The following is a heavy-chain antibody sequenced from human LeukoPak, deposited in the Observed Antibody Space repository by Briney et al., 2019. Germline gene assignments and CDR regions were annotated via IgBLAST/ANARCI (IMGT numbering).Heavy chain of an antibody. CDR3: ARPVYYYDSSGYYSYNWFDP. V-gene: IGHV3-48*03. D-gene: IGHD3-22*01. Sequence: PGGSLRLSCAASGFTFSSYEMNWVRQAPGKGLEWVSYISSSGSTIYYADSVKGRFTISRDNAKNSLYLQMNSLRAEDTAVYYCARPVYYYDSSGYYSYNWFDPWGQGTLVTVSS. CDR1: GFTFSSYE. CDR2: ISSSGSTI. J-gene: IGHJ5*02.